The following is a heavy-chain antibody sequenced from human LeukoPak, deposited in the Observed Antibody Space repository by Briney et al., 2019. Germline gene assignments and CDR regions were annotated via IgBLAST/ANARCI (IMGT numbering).Heavy chain of an antibody. CDR1: GYTFTSYD. CDR3: ARGRKLLWFGELLAAYNWFDP. Sequence: ASVRVSCKASGYTFTSYDINWVRQATGQGLEWMGWMNPNSGNTGYAQKFQGRVTMTRNTSISTAYMELSSLRSEDTAVYYCARGRKLLWFGELLAAYNWFDPWGQGTLVTVSS. V-gene: IGHV1-8*01. J-gene: IGHJ5*02. CDR2: MNPNSGNT. D-gene: IGHD3-10*01.